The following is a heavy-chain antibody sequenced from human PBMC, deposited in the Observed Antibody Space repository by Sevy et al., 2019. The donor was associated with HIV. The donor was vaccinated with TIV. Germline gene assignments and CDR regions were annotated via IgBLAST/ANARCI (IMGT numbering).Heavy chain of an antibody. CDR3: AREQYSSSWYSVRDWFDP. CDR1: GGTSSSYA. Sequence: ASVKVSCKASGGTSSSYAISWVRQAPGQGLEWMGGIIPIFGTANYAQKFQGRVTITADESTSTAYMELSSLRSEDTAVYYCAREQYSSSWYSVRDWFDPWGQGTLVTVSS. D-gene: IGHD6-13*01. J-gene: IGHJ5*02. CDR2: IIPIFGTA. V-gene: IGHV1-69*13.